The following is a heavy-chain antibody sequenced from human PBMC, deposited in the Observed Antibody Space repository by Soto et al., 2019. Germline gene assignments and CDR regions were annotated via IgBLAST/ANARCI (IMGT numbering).Heavy chain of an antibody. CDR1: GFTFSSYG. V-gene: IGHV3-30*18. CDR3: VKQPDYGGVDDH. Sequence: GGSLRLSCAASGFTFSSYGMQWVRQAPGKGLEWVALISKDGSSKYYADSMKGRFTISRDNSKNTLYLQMISLRAEDTAVYYCVKQPDYGGVDDHWGRGTLVTVSS. D-gene: IGHD4-17*01. J-gene: IGHJ4*02. CDR2: ISKDGSSK.